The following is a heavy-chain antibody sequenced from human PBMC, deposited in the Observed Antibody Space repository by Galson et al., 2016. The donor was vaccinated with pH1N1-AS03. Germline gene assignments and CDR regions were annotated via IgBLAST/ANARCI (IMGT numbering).Heavy chain of an antibody. CDR2: INQDESKK. CDR3: VRVAYGDEGFDS. V-gene: IGHV3-7*01. CDR1: GFTLSGYW. D-gene: IGHD2-21*01. J-gene: IGHJ4*02. Sequence: SLRLSCAASGFTLSGYWMTWVRQAPGKGLEWVANINQDESKKNYAVSVKGRFTISRDNAKNSMFLQRYSLRVEDTAVYYCVRVAYGDEGFDSWGQGTLVTVSS.